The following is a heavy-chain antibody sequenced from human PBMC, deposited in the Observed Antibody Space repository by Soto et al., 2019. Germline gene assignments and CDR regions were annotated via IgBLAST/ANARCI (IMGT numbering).Heavy chain of an antibody. V-gene: IGHV1-69*12. CDR1: GGTFSSYA. CDR3: ASSVAKYYYYGMDV. CDR2: IIPIFGTA. D-gene: IGHD5-12*01. J-gene: IGHJ6*02. Sequence: QVQLVQSGAEVKKPGSSVKVSCKASGGTFSSYAISWVRQAPGQVLEWMGGIIPIFGTANYAQKFQGRVTINADESMSTAYMELSSMRSEDTAVYYCASSVAKYYYYGMDVWGQGTTVTVSS.